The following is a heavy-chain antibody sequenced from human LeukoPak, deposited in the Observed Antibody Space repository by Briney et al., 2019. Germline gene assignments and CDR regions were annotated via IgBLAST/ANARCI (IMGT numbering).Heavy chain of an antibody. D-gene: IGHD3-22*01. J-gene: IGHJ5*02. CDR1: GFSLSTSGVG. CDR3: AHRPGWYYDSSGTNWFDP. Sequence: SGPTLVKPTQTLTLTCTFSGFSLSTSGVGVGWIRQPPGKALEWLALIYWNDDKRYSPSLKSRLTITKDTSKNQVVLTMTNMDPVDTATYYCAHRPGWYYDSSGTNWFDPWGQGTLVTVSS. V-gene: IGHV2-5*01. CDR2: IYWNDDK.